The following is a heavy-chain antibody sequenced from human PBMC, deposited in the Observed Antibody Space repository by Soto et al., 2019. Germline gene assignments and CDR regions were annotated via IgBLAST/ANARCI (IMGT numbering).Heavy chain of an antibody. CDR3: ARHDYSPYYYYKDV. Sequence: SETLSLTCTVSGGSISSYYWSWIRQPPGKGLEWIGYIYYSGSTNYNPSLKSRVTISVDTSKNQFSLKLSSVTAADTAVYYCARHDYSPYYYYKDVWGKGTTVTVSS. V-gene: IGHV4-59*08. D-gene: IGHD4-4*01. J-gene: IGHJ6*03. CDR2: IYYSGST. CDR1: GGSISSYY.